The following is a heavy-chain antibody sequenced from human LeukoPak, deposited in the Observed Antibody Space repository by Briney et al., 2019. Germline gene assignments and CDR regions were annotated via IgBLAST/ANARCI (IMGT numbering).Heavy chain of an antibody. CDR3: ARVRGSGSPVPFDY. CDR1: GGSISSSNW. V-gene: IGHV4-4*02. D-gene: IGHD3-10*01. CDR2: IYHSGST. J-gene: IGHJ4*02. Sequence: SETLSLTCAVSGGSISSSNWWSWVRQPPGKGLEWIGEIYHSGSTNYNPPLKSRVTISVDKSKNQFSLKLSSVTAADTAVYYCARVRGSGSPVPFDYWGQGTLVTVSS.